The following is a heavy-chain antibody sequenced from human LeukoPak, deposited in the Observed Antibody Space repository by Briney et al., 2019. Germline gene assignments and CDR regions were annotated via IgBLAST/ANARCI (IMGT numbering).Heavy chain of an antibody. CDR1: GGSISSYY. D-gene: IGHD3-10*01. CDR3: ARAWGFGESLDY. J-gene: IGHJ4*02. Sequence: SETLSLTCTVSGGSISSYYWSWIRQPAGKGPEWIGRIYTSGSTNYNPSLKSRVTISVDKSKNQFSLKLSSVTAADTAVYYCARAWGFGESLDYWGQGTLVTVSS. V-gene: IGHV4-4*07. CDR2: IYTSGST.